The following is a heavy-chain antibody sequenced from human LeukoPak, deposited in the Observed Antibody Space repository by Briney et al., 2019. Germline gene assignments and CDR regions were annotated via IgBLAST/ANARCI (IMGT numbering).Heavy chain of an antibody. CDR2: ISSSGSTI. CDR3: ASLGYCSSTSCPYYYYGMDV. V-gene: IGHV3-11*01. D-gene: IGHD2-2*01. CDR1: GFTFSDYY. J-gene: IGHJ6*02. Sequence: PRGSLRLSCAASGFTFSDYYMSWIRQAPGKGLEWVSYISSSGSTIYYADSVKGRFTISRDNAKNSLYLQMNSLRAEDTAVYYCASLGYCSSTSCPYYYYGMDVWGQGTTVTVSS.